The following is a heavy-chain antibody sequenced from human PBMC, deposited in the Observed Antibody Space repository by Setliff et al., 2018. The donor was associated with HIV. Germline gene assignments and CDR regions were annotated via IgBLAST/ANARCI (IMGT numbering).Heavy chain of an antibody. V-gene: IGHV3-30*02. J-gene: IGHJ4*02. Sequence: GGSLRLSCAASGFSFSTYGMHWVRQTPGKGLEWVAFIQSDGSNKYYADSVKDRFTISRDNAKNTLYLQMNSLRAEDTGVYYCHSGYDTEEQSYFDYWGQGALVTVSS. CDR2: IQSDGSNK. CDR1: GFSFSTYG. D-gene: IGHD5-12*01. CDR3: HSGYDTEEQSYFDY.